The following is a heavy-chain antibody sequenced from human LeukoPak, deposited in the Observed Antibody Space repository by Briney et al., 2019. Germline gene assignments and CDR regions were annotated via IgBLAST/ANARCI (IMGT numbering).Heavy chain of an antibody. CDR3: ARATTAYCTGGICPNFDY. D-gene: IGHD2-8*02. J-gene: IGHJ4*02. CDR1: GGSITSYY. V-gene: IGHV4-59*01. CDR2: VYYSGSN. Sequence: PSETLSLTCTVSGGSITSYYWSWIRQPPGGGLEWMGYVYYSGSNNYNPSLKSRATISVDTSKNQFALKLPSVTAADTALYYCARATTAYCTGGICPNFDYWGQGTLVTVSS.